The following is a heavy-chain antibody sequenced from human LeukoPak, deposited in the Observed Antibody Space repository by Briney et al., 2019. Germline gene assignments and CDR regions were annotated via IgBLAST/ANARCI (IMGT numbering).Heavy chain of an antibody. D-gene: IGHD2-2*01. CDR1: GFTFSSYG. CDR3: AKAARYCSSTSCYYYYYMDV. V-gene: IGHV3-30*02. Sequence: GGSLRLSCAASGFTFSSYGMHWVRQAPGKGLEWVAFIRYDGSNKYYADSVKGRFTISRDNSKNTLYLQMNSLRAEDTAMYYCAKAARYCSSTSCYYYYYMDVWGKGTTVTVSS. CDR2: IRYDGSNK. J-gene: IGHJ6*03.